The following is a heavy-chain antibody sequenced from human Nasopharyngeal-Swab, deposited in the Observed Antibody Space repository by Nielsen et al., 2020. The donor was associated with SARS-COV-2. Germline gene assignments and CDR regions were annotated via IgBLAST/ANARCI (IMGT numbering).Heavy chain of an antibody. J-gene: IGHJ6*02. Sequence: GESLKISCAASGFTVSSNYMSWVRQAPGKGLEWVSVIYSGGSTYYADSVKGRFTISRHNSKNTLYLQMNSLRAEDTAVYYCARVEGGGYYYYGMDVWGRGTKVTVSS. CDR1: GFTVSSNY. D-gene: IGHD2-15*01. V-gene: IGHV3-53*04. CDR3: ARVEGGGYYYYGMDV. CDR2: IYSGGST.